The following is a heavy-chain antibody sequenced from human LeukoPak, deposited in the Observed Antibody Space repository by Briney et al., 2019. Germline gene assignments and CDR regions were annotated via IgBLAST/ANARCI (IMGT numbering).Heavy chain of an antibody. V-gene: IGHV4-59*08. Sequence: SETLSLTCTVSGGSISGYYWSWIRQPPGKGPEWIAYIHYSGSTNYNPPLKSRLTISVDTSKNQLSLKLSSMTDADTAVYYCARHGQNDGYPLDYWGQGTLVSVSS. D-gene: IGHD5-24*01. J-gene: IGHJ4*02. CDR3: ARHGQNDGYPLDY. CDR2: IHYSGST. CDR1: GGSISGYY.